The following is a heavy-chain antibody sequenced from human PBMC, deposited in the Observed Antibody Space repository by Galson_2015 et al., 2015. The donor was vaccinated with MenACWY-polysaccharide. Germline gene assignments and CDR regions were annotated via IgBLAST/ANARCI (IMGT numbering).Heavy chain of an antibody. Sequence: SLRLSCAASGSRFSNSGTHWVRQAPGKGLEWVAVIQYDGSKIVYADSVKGRFTISRDNSKNTLFLEMNSLGAEDTAVYYCAREGSRIVFHAFDTWGQGTMVTVSS. CDR2: IQYDGSKI. CDR3: AREGSRIVFHAFDT. J-gene: IGHJ3*02. D-gene: IGHD6-13*01. CDR1: GSRFSNSG. V-gene: IGHV3-33*01.